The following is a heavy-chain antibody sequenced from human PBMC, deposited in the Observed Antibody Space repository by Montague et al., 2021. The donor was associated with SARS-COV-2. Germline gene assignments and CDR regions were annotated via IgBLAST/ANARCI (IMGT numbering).Heavy chain of an antibody. CDR1: GGSISGDNYY. V-gene: IGHV4-31*03. J-gene: IGHJ2*01. D-gene: IGHD7-27*01. Sequence: TLSLTCTVSGGSISGDNYYWTWIRQHPGKGLERIAYIYYTGSTYYNPSLQSRLRTSLDTSKNQFSLTLTSVTAADTAIYYCARNRGWGSRGAGYIDLWGRGTLVTVSS. CDR2: IYYTGST. CDR3: ARNRGWGSRGAGYIDL.